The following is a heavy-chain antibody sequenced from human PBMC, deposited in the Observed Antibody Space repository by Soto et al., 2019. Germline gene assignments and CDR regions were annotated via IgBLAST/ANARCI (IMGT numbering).Heavy chain of an antibody. CDR1: GFTFSDYY. J-gene: IGHJ5*02. V-gene: IGHV3-11*05. Sequence: QVQLVESGGGLVKPGGSLRLSCAASGFTFSDYYMSWIRQAPGKGLEWVSYISSSSSYTNYADSVKGRFTISRDNAKNSLYLQMNSLRAEDTAVYYCARKLLSYGDYEGWFDPWGQGTLVTVSS. D-gene: IGHD4-17*01. CDR3: ARKLLSYGDYEGWFDP. CDR2: ISSSSSYT.